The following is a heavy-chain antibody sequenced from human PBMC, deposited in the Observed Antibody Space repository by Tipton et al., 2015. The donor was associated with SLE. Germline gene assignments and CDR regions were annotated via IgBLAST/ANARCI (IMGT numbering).Heavy chain of an antibody. CDR1: ALSFSNHP. J-gene: IGHJ4*02. Sequence: SLRLSCEASALSFSNHPMHWIRQSPGEGLEWVALISEDGSRDYYAGSVRGRFTVSRDTSRDVVYLHMSSLRAEDTAVYYCAREWNYYDRVGYWSNRGYFDSWGQGTLVTVSS. V-gene: IGHV3-30*04. CDR2: ISEDGSRD. D-gene: IGHD1-7*01. CDR3: AREWNYYDRVGYWSNRGYFDS.